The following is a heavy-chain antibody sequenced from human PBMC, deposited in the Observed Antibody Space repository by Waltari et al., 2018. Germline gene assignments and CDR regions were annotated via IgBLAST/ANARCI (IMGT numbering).Heavy chain of an antibody. CDR3: AARRRSSGAGFDP. CDR1: GGSFSGYY. J-gene: IGHJ5*02. D-gene: IGHD6-6*01. CDR2: ITHTGTT. V-gene: IGHV4-34*02. Sequence: QVQLQQWGAGLLKHSETQSLTCAVSGGSFSGYYWTWIRQPPGKGLDGIGDITHTGTTNYNSSLQSRVTMSIDTSKNQFSLTVTSVTAADTAIYDCAARRRSSGAGFDPWGQGTLVTVSS.